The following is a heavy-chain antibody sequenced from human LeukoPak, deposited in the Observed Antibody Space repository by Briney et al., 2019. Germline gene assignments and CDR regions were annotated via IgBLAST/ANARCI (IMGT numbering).Heavy chain of an antibody. CDR3: ARESSSSNWFDP. V-gene: IGHV3-21*01. CDR2: ISSSSSYI. J-gene: IGHJ5*02. Sequence: PGGSLRLSCAASGFTFSSYGMNWVRQAPGKGLEWGSSISSSSSYIYYADSVKGRFTISRDNAKNSLYLQMNSLRAEDTAVYYCARESSSSNWFDPWGQGTLVTVSS. CDR1: GFTFSSYG. D-gene: IGHD6-13*01.